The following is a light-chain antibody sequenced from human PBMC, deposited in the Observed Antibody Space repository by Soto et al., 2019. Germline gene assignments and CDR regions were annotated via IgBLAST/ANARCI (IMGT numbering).Light chain of an antibody. CDR2: DAS. Sequence: ILVTQSTATLSLSPGKRATLSCRASQSVSSYLAWYQQKPGQAPRLLIYDASNRATGIPARFSGSGSGTDFTLTISSREPEDFAVYYCQQRSNWPPLTFGGGTKVDI. J-gene: IGKJ4*01. CDR3: QQRSNWPPLT. V-gene: IGKV3-11*01. CDR1: QSVSSY.